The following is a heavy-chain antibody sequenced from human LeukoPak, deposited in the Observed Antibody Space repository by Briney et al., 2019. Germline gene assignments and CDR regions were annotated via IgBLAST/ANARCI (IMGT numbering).Heavy chain of an antibody. D-gene: IGHD6-13*01. J-gene: IGHJ3*02. CDR1: GFTFDDYA. V-gene: IGHV3-9*01. CDR2: ISWNSGSI. Sequence: PGRSLRLSCAASGFTFDDYAMHWVRQAPGKGLEWVSGISWNSGSIGYADSVKGRFTISRDNAKNSLYLQMNSLRAEDTALYYCAKFTTGYSSSWYPWHDAFDIWGQGTMVTVSS. CDR3: AKFTTGYSSSWYPWHDAFDI.